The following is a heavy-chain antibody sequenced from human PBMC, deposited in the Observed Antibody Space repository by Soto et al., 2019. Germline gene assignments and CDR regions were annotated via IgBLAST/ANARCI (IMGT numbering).Heavy chain of an antibody. CDR3: AREIFY. V-gene: IGHV3-23*01. Sequence: PGGSLRLSCAASGFSFNIFAMNWVRQAPGKGLEWVSGISGGGGSTYYADSVKGRFTISRDNAKNTLYLQMNSLRPEDTAVYYCAREIFYWGQGTLVTVSS. D-gene: IGHD2-15*01. J-gene: IGHJ4*02. CDR2: ISGGGGST. CDR1: GFSFNIFA.